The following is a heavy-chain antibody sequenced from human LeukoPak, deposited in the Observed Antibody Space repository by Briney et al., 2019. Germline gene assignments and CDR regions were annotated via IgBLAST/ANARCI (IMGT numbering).Heavy chain of an antibody. CDR3: ARESWDTMVRGIIFDY. V-gene: IGHV4-34*01. D-gene: IGHD3-10*01. Sequence: PSETLSLTCAVYGGSLRTYYWSWIRQPPGKGLEWIGEINHSGSTNYNPSLKSRVTISVDTSKNQFSLKLSSVTAADTAVYYCARESWDTMVRGIIFDYWGQGTLVTVSS. CDR1: GGSLRTYY. J-gene: IGHJ4*02. CDR2: INHSGST.